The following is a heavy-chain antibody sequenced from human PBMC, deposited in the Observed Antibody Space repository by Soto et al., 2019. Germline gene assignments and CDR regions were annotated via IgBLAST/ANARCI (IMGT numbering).Heavy chain of an antibody. CDR2: INHSGST. Sequence: SSETLSLTCAVYGGSFSGYYWSWIRQPPGKGLEWIGEINHSGSTNYNPSLKSRVTISVDTSKNQFSLKLSSVTAADTAVYYCARGHGEKYCSSTSCYAYYYYYMDVWGKGTTVTVSS. D-gene: IGHD2-2*01. V-gene: IGHV4-34*01. CDR1: GGSFSGYY. J-gene: IGHJ6*03. CDR3: ARGHGEKYCSSTSCYAYYYYYMDV.